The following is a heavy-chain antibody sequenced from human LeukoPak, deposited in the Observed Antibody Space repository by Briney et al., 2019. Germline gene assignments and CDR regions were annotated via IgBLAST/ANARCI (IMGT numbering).Heavy chain of an antibody. V-gene: IGHV3-21*01. CDR2: V. J-gene: IGHJ6*02. CDR3: ATLVASVVVLRYFDKPPTMGV. Sequence: GGSLRLSCTASGFTFSSYSLNWVRQAPGKGLEWVSSVVKGRFTISRDNDKNSLYLQMNSLRVEDTAVYYCATLVASVVVLRYFDKPPTMGVWGQGTTVTVSS. CDR1: GFTFSSYS. D-gene: IGHD3-9*01.